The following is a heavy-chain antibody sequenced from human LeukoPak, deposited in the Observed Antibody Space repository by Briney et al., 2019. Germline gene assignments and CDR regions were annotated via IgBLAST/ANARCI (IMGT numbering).Heavy chain of an antibody. CDR3: ARDRGQQLNAFDI. J-gene: IGHJ3*02. V-gene: IGHV4-59*01. CDR2: IYYSGST. CDR1: GVSISSYY. Sequence: SETLSLTCTVSGVSISSYYWSWIRQPPGKGLEWIGYIYYSGSTNYNPSLKSRVTISVDTSKNQFSLKLSSVTAADTAVYYCARDRGQQLNAFDIWGQGTMVTVSS. D-gene: IGHD6-13*01.